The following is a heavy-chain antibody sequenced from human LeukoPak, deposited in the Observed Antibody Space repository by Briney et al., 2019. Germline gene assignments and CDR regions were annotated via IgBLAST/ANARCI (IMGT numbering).Heavy chain of an antibody. D-gene: IGHD3-10*01. CDR2: FTVSGGST. Sequence: GVTLRLSCAASTFTFNAYAMSWDPQAPGKALVGGISFTVSGGSTYYVDSVKGRFTISRDNSKNTLYLQMHSLRADDTAVYYCAKDAVAPGSGGDYFDYWGQGTLVTVSS. CDR1: TFTFNAYA. V-gene: IGHV3-23*01. CDR3: AKDAVAPGSGGDYFDY. J-gene: IGHJ4*02.